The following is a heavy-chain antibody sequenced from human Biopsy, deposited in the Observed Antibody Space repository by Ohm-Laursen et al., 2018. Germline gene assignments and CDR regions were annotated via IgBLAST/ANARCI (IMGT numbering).Heavy chain of an antibody. D-gene: IGHD3-10*01. CDR1: GFSVSDHS. J-gene: IGHJ4*02. Sequence: SLRLSCTASGFSVSDHSMTWIRQAPGKGLEWLSYISGSGTTIFYADSVKGRFTVSRDNAKNSLYLQMNSLTVEDTAVYYCARDGAGSYHDYWGQGTLVTVSS. V-gene: IGHV3-11*01. CDR3: ARDGAGSYHDY. CDR2: ISGSGTTI.